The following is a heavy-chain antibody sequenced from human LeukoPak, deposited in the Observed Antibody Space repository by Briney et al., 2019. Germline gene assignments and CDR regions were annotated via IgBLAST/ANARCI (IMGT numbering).Heavy chain of an antibody. CDR2: INPNSGGT. CDR3: ARIPIYDNYYGMDV. D-gene: IGHD2-2*02. J-gene: IGHJ6*02. CDR1: GYTFTGYY. Sequence: ASVKVSCKAPGYTFTGYYMHWVRQAPGQGVEWMGWINPNSGGTNYAQKFQGWVTMTRDTSISTAYMVLSRLRSDDTAVYYCARIPIYDNYYGMDVWGQGTTVIVSS. V-gene: IGHV1-2*04.